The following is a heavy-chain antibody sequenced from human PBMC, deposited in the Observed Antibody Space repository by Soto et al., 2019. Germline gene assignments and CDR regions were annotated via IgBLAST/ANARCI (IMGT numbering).Heavy chain of an antibody. CDR3: AKALIRGVIITNFDY. J-gene: IGHJ4*02. V-gene: IGHV3-23*01. Sequence: GGSLRLSCAASGFTFSSYAMSWVRQAPGKGLEWVSAISGSGGSTYYADSVKGRFTISRDNSKNTLYLQMNSLRAEDTAVYYCAKALIRGVIITNFDYWGQGTLVTVSS. CDR2: ISGSGGST. CDR1: GFTFSSYA. D-gene: IGHD3-10*01.